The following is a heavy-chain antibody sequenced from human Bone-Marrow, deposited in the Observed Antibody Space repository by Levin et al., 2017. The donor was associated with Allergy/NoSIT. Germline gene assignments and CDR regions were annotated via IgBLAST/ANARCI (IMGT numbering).Heavy chain of an antibody. J-gene: IGHJ5*02. Sequence: PGGSLRLSCVTSGFTFSGSWMSWVRQTPEKGLDLVATINEDGSGKYYVDSVKGRFTISRDNPKNSLYLEMDNLKVEDTATYFCAMYTSTPWVDPWGQGTPVLVSS. V-gene: IGHV3-7*01. D-gene: IGHD2-8*01. CDR2: INEDGSGK. CDR1: GFTFSGSW. CDR3: AMYTSTPWVDP.